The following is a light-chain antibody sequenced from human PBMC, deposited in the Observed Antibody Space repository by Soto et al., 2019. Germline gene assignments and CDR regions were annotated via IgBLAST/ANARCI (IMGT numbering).Light chain of an antibody. CDR3: QQYNNWPPWT. CDR1: QSVSSN. Sequence: EIVMTQSPATLAVSPGERATLSCRASQSVSSNLAWYQQKPGQALRLLIYGASTRATGIPARFSGSGSGTEFTLTISSLQSEDFAVYYCQQYNNWPPWTFGQGTKV. J-gene: IGKJ1*01. CDR2: GAS. V-gene: IGKV3-15*01.